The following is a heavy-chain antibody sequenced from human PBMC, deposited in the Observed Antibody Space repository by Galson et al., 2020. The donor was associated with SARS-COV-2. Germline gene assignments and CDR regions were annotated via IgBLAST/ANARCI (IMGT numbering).Heavy chain of an antibody. Sequence: GESLKISCAASGFTFSNYAMSCVRQAPGKGLEWFSTVSYSGTLTYYADSVKGRFTISRDNSNNMLYLQMNSLRAEDTALYYCAKGTQLTDDGHFDHWGQGTLVTVSS. V-gene: IGHV3-23*01. CDR1: GFTFSNYA. CDR2: VSYSGTLT. J-gene: IGHJ4*02. CDR3: AKGTQLTDDGHFDH. D-gene: IGHD1-20*01.